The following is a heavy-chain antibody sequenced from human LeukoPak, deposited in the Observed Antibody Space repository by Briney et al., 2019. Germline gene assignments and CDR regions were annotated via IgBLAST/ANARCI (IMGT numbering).Heavy chain of an antibody. CDR1: GFTVSSNY. Sequence: GGSLRLSCAASGFTVSSNYMSWVRQAPGRGLEWVSVIYSGGSTYYADSVKGRFTISRDNSKNTLYLQMNSLRAEDTAVYYCARVSRLAAAGTYPDYWGQGTLVTVSS. CDR3: ARVSRLAAAGTYPDY. D-gene: IGHD6-13*01. CDR2: IYSGGST. V-gene: IGHV3-53*01. J-gene: IGHJ4*02.